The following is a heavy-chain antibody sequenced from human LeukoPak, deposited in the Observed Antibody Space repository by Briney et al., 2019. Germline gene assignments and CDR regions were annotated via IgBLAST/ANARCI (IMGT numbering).Heavy chain of an antibody. V-gene: IGHV3-23*01. Sequence: PGGSLRLSCAASGFTFSSYAMSWVRQAPWKGLEWVSAISGSGGSTYYADSVKGRFTISRDNSKNTLYLQMNSLRAEDTAVYYCAKAIYGGNSPYNYWGQGTLVTVSS. CDR1: GFTFSSYA. D-gene: IGHD4-17*01. CDR2: ISGSGGST. J-gene: IGHJ4*02. CDR3: AKAIYGGNSPYNY.